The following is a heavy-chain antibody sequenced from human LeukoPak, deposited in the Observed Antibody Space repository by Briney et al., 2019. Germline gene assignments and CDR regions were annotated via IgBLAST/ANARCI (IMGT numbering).Heavy chain of an antibody. V-gene: IGHV3-9*01. J-gene: IGHJ2*01. D-gene: IGHD1-1*01. CDR3: TKGGATTDKYWYFDL. CDR2: INWNSGRM. Sequence: GGSLRLSCAASGFTFDEYAMHWVRQVPGKGLEWVSTINWNSGRMFYADSMKGRFTISRDNAKNSLYLRMNSLRAEDTALYFCTKGGATTDKYWYFDLWGRGTLVTVSS. CDR1: GFTFDEYA.